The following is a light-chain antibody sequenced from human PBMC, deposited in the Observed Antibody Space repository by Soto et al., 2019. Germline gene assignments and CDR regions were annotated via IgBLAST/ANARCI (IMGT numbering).Light chain of an antibody. CDR3: QQLNNYPPFT. CDR2: GAF. J-gene: IGKJ3*01. V-gene: IGKV1-9*01. Sequence: IQLTQSPSFLHADIGDRVSINCRASQGIKTYVSWSQQKPGKAPKLLIYGAFTLQSGVPSRFNGSGSGTDFTHTISRLQPEDFATYYCQQLNNYPPFTFGPGTTVD. CDR1: QGIKTY.